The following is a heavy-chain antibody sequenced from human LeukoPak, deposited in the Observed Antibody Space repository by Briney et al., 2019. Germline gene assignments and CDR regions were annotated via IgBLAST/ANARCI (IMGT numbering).Heavy chain of an antibody. V-gene: IGHV1-69*04. D-gene: IGHD6-19*01. Sequence: ASVKVSCKASGGTFSSYAISWVRQAPGQGLEWMGRIIPILGIANYAQKFQGRVTITADKSTSTAYMELSSLRSEDTAVYYCAGGDIAVAGKALKDFDHWGQGTLVAVSS. CDR1: GGTFSSYA. CDR2: IIPILGIA. CDR3: AGGDIAVAGKALKDFDH. J-gene: IGHJ4*02.